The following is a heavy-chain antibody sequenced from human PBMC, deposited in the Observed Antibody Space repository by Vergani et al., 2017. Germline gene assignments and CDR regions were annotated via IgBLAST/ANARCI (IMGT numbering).Heavy chain of an antibody. V-gene: IGHV1-8*03. Sequence: QVQLVQSGAEVKKPGASVTVSCKASGYTFTSDDINWVRQATGQGLEWMGWMNPISGNTGYAQNLQGRLTITRDTSVNTAYMELVSLTSEDMAVYYCVRARRTCTYDHCPHYYYDLWGQGTLVTVSS. CDR2: MNPISGNT. CDR3: VRARRTCTYDHCPHYYYDL. CDR1: GYTFTSDD. D-gene: IGHD2-8*01. J-gene: IGHJ4*03.